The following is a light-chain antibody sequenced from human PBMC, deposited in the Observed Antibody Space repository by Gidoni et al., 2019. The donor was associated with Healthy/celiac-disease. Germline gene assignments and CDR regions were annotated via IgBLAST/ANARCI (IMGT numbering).Light chain of an antibody. CDR2: GSS. CDR3: QQYNNWPLPFT. Sequence: EIVMPQSPATLSVSPGERATPSCRASQSVSSNLAWYQQKHGQAPSLLIYGSSTRATGIPARVSGSGSGTEFTLTISSLQSEDFAVYYCQQYNNWPLPFTFDPGTKVDIK. J-gene: IGKJ3*01. CDR1: QSVSSN. V-gene: IGKV3-15*01.